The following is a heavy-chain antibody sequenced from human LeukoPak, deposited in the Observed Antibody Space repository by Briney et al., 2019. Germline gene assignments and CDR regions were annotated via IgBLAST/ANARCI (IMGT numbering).Heavy chain of an antibody. CDR3: ASNYDFWSGSYYFDY. CDR1: GGTFSSYA. V-gene: IGHV1-69*05. Sequence: SVKVSCKASGGTFSSYAISWVRRAPGQGLEWMGRIIPIFGTANYAQKFQGRVTITTDESTSTAYMELSSLRSEDTAVYYCASNYDFWSGSYYFDYWGQGTLVTVSS. J-gene: IGHJ4*02. D-gene: IGHD3-3*01. CDR2: IIPIFGTA.